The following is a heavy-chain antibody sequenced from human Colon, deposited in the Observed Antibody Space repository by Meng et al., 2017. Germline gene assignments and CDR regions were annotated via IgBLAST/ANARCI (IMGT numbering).Heavy chain of an antibody. V-gene: IGHV3-72*01. CDR1: GFTFSDHY. CDR2: SRNKANSYTT. CDR3: ARVIVGATDWYFDL. Sequence: GGSLRLSCAASGFTFSDHYMDWVRQAPGKGLEWVVRSRNKANSYTTEYAASVKGRFTISRDDSKNSLYLQMNSLKTEVTALYYCARVIVGATDWYFDLWGRGTLVTVSS. D-gene: IGHD1-26*01. J-gene: IGHJ2*01.